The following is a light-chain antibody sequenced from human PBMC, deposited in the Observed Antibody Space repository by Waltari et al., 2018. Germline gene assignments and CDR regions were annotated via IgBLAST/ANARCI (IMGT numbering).Light chain of an antibody. CDR3: QQFNSYPWT. CDR1: QSISSW. Sequence: DIQMTQSPSTLSASVGDRVPITCRASQSISSWLAWYQHKPGKAPKLLIYQASSLDTGVPSRFSGSGSGTEFTLTISSLQPDDFATYYCQQFNSYPWTFGQGTKVEIK. V-gene: IGKV1-5*03. J-gene: IGKJ1*01. CDR2: QAS.